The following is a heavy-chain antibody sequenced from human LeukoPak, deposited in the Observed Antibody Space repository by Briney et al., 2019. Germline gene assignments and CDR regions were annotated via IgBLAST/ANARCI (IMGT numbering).Heavy chain of an antibody. CDR2: TYYTGNT. J-gene: IGHJ4*02. CDR1: GGSTSDYY. Sequence: SETLSLTCSVSGGSTSDYYWNWIRQPAGQGLEWLGRTYYTGNTAYNPSLESRLTMSLDTAKNQFSLKVTSVTAADTAAYYCARGGTLFTYFDSWGQGTLVTVSS. CDR3: ARGGTLFTYFDS. V-gene: IGHV4-4*07. D-gene: IGHD3-10*02.